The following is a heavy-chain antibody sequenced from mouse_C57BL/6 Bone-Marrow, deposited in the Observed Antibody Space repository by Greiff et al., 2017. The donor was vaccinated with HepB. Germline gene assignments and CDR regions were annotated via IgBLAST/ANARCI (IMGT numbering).Heavy chain of an antibody. D-gene: IGHD1-1*01. Sequence: EVMLVESGAELVRPGASVKLSCTASGFNIKDDYMHWVKQRPEQGLEWIGWIDPENGDTEYASKFQGKATITADTSSNTAYLQLSSLTSEDTAVYYCTTYYPYYFDYWGQGTTLTVSS. CDR3: TTYYPYYFDY. J-gene: IGHJ2*01. V-gene: IGHV14-4*01. CDR1: GFNIKDDY. CDR2: IDPENGDT.